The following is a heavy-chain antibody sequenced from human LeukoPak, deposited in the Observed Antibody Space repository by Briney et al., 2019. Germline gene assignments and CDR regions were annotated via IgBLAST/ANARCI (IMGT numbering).Heavy chain of an antibody. J-gene: IGHJ4*02. CDR3: ASIGRASGNYYPLVDF. Sequence: PPETLSLTSTVSGGSITSRRYYSGWLRHPPGKGLEWMVSIYYSRITYYNPFLKSLVTISVDTSKNQFSLELSSVTVADTAVYFCASIGRASGNYYPLVDFWGQGTLVTVSS. CDR2: IYYSRIT. CDR1: GGSITSRRYY. D-gene: IGHD1-26*01. V-gene: IGHV4-39*01.